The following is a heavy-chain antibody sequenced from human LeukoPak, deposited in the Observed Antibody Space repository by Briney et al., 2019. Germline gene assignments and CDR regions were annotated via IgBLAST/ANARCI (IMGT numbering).Heavy chain of an antibody. CDR3: ARDLEVTAILVGNRFDP. J-gene: IGHJ5*02. V-gene: IGHV1-69*04. D-gene: IGHD2-21*02. CDR1: GGTFSSYA. CDR2: IIPILGIA. Sequence: ASVKVSCTPSGGTFSSYAISWVRQAPGQGLEWMGRIIPILGIANYAQKFQGRVTITADNSTSTAYMELSSLRSEDPAVYYCARDLEVTAILVGNRFDPWGQGTLVTVSS.